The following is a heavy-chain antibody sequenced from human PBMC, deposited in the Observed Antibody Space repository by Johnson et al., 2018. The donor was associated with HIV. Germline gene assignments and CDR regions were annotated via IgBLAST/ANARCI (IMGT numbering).Heavy chain of an antibody. J-gene: IGHJ3*02. CDR3: ARDREYGLAWGWAFDI. V-gene: IGHV3-30*04. Sequence: QVQLVESGGGVAQPGRSLRLYCAASGFSFSNYAMHWVRQAPGKGLEWVAIISYDGSNKYYADSVKGRFTISRDNSKNTLYLQTSRLRTEDTAVYYCARDREYGLAWGWAFDIWGQGTMVSVSS. CDR2: ISYDGSNK. D-gene: IGHD6-19*01. CDR1: GFSFSNYA.